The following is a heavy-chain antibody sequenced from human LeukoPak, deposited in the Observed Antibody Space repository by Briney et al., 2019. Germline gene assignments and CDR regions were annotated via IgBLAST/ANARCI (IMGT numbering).Heavy chain of an antibody. Sequence: GGSLRLSCAASGFTFDDYAMHWVRQAPGKGLEWVSGISWNSGSIGYADSVKGRFTISRDNAKNSLYLQMNSLRAEDTAVYYCAKDRSWELRNNWFDPWGQGTLVTVSS. CDR1: GFTFDDYA. V-gene: IGHV3-9*01. J-gene: IGHJ5*02. CDR3: AKDRSWELRNNWFDP. CDR2: ISWNSGSI. D-gene: IGHD1-26*01.